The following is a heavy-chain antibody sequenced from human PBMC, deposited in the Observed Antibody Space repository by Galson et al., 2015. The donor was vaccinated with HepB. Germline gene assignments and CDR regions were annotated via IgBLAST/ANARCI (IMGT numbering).Heavy chain of an antibody. CDR3: AKDRGGATTGFDS. Sequence: SLRLSCAASGFTFSSYAMSWVRQAPGKGLEWVSAISGFALTTYYADAVKGRITISRDNSKNTLYLQMSSLRAEDTAVYYCAKDRGGATTGFDSWGQGTLVTVSS. V-gene: IGHV3-23*01. J-gene: IGHJ4*02. D-gene: IGHD1-26*01. CDR2: ISGFALTT. CDR1: GFTFSSYA.